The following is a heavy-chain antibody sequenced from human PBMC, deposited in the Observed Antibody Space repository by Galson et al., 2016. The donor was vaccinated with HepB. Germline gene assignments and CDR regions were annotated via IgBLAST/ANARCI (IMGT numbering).Heavy chain of an antibody. CDR3: VKNRDIILYAFLGD. D-gene: IGHD2-8*01. J-gene: IGHJ4*02. CDR2: VYHDGTT. Sequence: SETLSLTCAVSGDSLSRNNWWSWVLQSPDRGLEWIGEVYHDGTTNYNPSLKSRVTLSMDQSNDRFFLNLKSVTAADTAIYYCVKNRDIILYAFLGDWGRGIQVTCSP. V-gene: IGHV4-4*02. CDR1: GDSLSRNNW.